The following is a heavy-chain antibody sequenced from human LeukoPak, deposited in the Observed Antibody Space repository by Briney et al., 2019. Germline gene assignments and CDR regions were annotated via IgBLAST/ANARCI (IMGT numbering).Heavy chain of an antibody. V-gene: IGHV3-7*01. Sequence: PGGSLRLSCAASGFTFSSYWMSWVRQAPGKGLEWVANIKQDGSEKYYVDSVKGRFTISRDNAKNSLYLQMNSLRAEDTAVYYCAREGARLTTVVTMYYFDYWGQGTLVTVSS. D-gene: IGHD4-23*01. J-gene: IGHJ4*02. CDR3: AREGARLTTVVTMYYFDY. CDR2: IKQDGSEK. CDR1: GFTFSSYW.